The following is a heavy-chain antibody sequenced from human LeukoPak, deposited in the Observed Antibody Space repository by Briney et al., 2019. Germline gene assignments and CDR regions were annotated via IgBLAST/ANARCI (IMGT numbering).Heavy chain of an antibody. Sequence: SETLSLTCTVSGGSFSSGGYYWSWLRQHPGTGLKWVGYIYYSGSTYYNPSLKSRVTISVDTSKNQFSLKLSSVTAADTAVYYCARGLTVTPLYYYYYGMDVWGKGTTVTVSS. CDR3: ARGLTVTPLYYYYYGMDV. V-gene: IGHV4-31*03. J-gene: IGHJ6*04. CDR2: IYYSGST. CDR1: GGSFSSGGYY. D-gene: IGHD4-17*01.